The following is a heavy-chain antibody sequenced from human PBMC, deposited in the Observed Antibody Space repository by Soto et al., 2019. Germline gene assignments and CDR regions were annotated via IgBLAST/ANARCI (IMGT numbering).Heavy chain of an antibody. D-gene: IGHD1-26*01. V-gene: IGHV3-30-3*01. CDR3: ARGSGSDGFDY. J-gene: IGHJ4*02. CDR1: GFTFSSYA. Sequence: QVQLVESGGGVVQPGRSLRLSCAASGFTFSSYAMHWVRQAPGKGLEWVAVISYDGSNKYYADSVKGRFTISRDNSKNTLYLQMNSLRAEDTAVYYCARGSGSDGFDYWGQGTLVTVSS. CDR2: ISYDGSNK.